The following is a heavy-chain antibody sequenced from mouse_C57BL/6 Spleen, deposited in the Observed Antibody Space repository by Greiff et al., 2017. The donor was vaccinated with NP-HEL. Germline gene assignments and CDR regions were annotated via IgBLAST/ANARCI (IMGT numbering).Heavy chain of an antibody. J-gene: IGHJ1*03. CDR2: IWRGGST. Sequence: VQLQQSGPGLVQPSQSLSITCTVSGFSLTSYGVHWVRQSPGKGLEWLGVIWRGGSTDYNAAFMSRLSITKDNSKSQVFFKMNSLQADDTAIYYCAKNSGSSYGYFDVWGTGTTVTVSS. D-gene: IGHD1-1*01. CDR1: GFSLTSYG. CDR3: AKNSGSSYGYFDV. V-gene: IGHV2-5*01.